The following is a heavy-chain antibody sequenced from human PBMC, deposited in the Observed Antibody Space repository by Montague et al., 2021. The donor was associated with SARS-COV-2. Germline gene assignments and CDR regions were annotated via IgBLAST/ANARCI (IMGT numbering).Heavy chain of an antibody. Sequence: SETLSLTCTVSGGSISSFYWSWFRQPPGKGPEWIGYISDSGSTNYSPSLTSRVTMSVDTSKNQFSLKVNSVTAADTAVYYCARHYSATLPAVYWGQGTLVTVSS. V-gene: IGHV4-59*08. CDR3: ARHYSATLPAVY. CDR1: GGSISSFY. J-gene: IGHJ4*02. CDR2: ISDSGST. D-gene: IGHD2-15*01.